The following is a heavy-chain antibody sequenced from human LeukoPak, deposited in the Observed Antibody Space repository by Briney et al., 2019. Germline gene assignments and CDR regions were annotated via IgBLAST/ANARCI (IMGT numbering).Heavy chain of an antibody. CDR2: ISGSGGST. CDR3: ARGTTVTKPIDFDY. J-gene: IGHJ4*02. D-gene: IGHD4-11*01. CDR1: GFTFSSYA. V-gene: IGHV3-23*01. Sequence: GGSLRLSRAASGFTFSSYAMSWVRQAPGKGLEWVSAISGSGGSTYYADSVKGRFTISRDNSKNTLYLQMNSLRAEDTAVYYCARGTTVTKPIDFDYWGQGTLVTVSS.